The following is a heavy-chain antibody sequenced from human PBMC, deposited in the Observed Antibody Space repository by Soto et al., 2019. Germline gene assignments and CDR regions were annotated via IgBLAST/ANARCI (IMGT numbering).Heavy chain of an antibody. CDR3: AREDGSSNWFFDL. D-gene: IGHD5-12*01. V-gene: IGHV1-3*01. CDR2: TTADNGNT. J-gene: IGHJ2*01. Sequence: ASVKVSCKASGYTFTNNAIHWVRQAPGQRLEWMGWTTADNGNTKYSQKFQGRVTITRDTSATTAYMELSSLRSEDTAVYYCAREDGSSNWFFDLWGRGTLVTVSS. CDR1: GYTFTNNA.